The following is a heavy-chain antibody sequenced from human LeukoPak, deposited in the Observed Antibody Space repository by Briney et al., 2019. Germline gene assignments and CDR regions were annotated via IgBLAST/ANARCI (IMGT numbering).Heavy chain of an antibody. D-gene: IGHD2-15*01. CDR1: GYTFTGYY. J-gene: IGHJ4*02. V-gene: IGHV1-2*02. CDR2: INPSSGVT. CDR3: ARGGGHFDY. Sequence: ASVKVSCKASGYTFTGYYMHWVRQDPGQGLEWMGWINPSSGVTNYAQKFQGRVTMTRDTSISTAYMELNWLTSDDTAVYSCARGGGHFDYWGQGTLVTVSS.